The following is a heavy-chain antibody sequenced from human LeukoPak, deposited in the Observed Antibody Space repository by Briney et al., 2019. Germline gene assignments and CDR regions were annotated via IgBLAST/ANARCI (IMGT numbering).Heavy chain of an antibody. V-gene: IGHV3-23*01. CDR2: ISGSGGST. D-gene: IGHD3-9*01. CDR3: AKDPLVSGWFDP. CDR1: GFTFSSYA. Sequence: GGSLRLSCAASGFTFSSYAMSWVRQAPGRGLEWVSAISGSGGSTYYADSVKGRFTISRDNSKNTLYLQMNSLRAEDTAVYYCAKDPLVSGWFDPWGQGTLGTVSS. J-gene: IGHJ5*02.